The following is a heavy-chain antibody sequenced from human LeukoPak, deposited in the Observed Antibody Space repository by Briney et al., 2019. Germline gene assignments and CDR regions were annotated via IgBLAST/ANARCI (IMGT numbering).Heavy chain of an antibody. J-gene: IGHJ5*02. V-gene: IGHV4-34*01. CDR3: AREKQGYCSGGSCYSGWFDP. Sequence: SETLSLTCAVYGGSFSGYYWSWIRQPPGKGLEWIGEITNIGSTNYNPSLKSRVTISLDTSKNQFSLKLSSVTAADTAVYYCAREKQGYCSGGSCYSGWFDPWGQGTLVTVSS. D-gene: IGHD2-15*01. CDR2: ITNIGST. CDR1: GGSFSGYY.